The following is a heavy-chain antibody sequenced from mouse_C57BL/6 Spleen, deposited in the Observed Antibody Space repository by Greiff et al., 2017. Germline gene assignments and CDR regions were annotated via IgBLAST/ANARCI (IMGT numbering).Heavy chain of an antibody. CDR3: TTLYGSSLGFAY. Sequence: VQLQQSGAELVRPGASVKLSCTASGFNINDYYMHWVQQRPEQGLEWVGRIDPEDGDTEYAPNFQGKATMTADKSSNTAYLQLSSLTSEDTAVYYCTTLYGSSLGFAYWGQGTLVTVSA. J-gene: IGHJ3*01. V-gene: IGHV14-1*01. CDR2: IDPEDGDT. D-gene: IGHD1-1*01. CDR1: GFNINDYY.